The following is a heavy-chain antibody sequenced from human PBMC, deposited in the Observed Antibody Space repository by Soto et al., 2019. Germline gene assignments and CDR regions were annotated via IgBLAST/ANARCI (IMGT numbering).Heavy chain of an antibody. CDR2: LYTEGTT. CDR3: VRPRPSGENYGMDV. Sequence: HPGGSLRLSCVASGLTVSHNYMAWVRQAPEMGLEWVSILYTEGTTYYADSVEGRFTISRDSSKNTLFLQMDSLRAEDTAVYYCVRPRPSGENYGMDVWGQGTTVTVSS. V-gene: IGHV3-53*01. D-gene: IGHD3-16*01. CDR1: GLTVSHNY. J-gene: IGHJ6*02.